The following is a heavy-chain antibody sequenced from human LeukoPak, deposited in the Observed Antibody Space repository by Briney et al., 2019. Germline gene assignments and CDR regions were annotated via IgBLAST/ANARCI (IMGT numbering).Heavy chain of an antibody. CDR1: GGSISSYY. Sequence: SESLSLTCTVSGGSISSYYWSWIRQPPGKGLEWIGYIYYSGSTNYNPSLKSRVNISIDTSKNQFSLKLSSVTAADTAVYYCASSEVKYGTSGYFAGLVDYWGQGTLVTVSS. V-gene: IGHV4-59*08. D-gene: IGHD3-22*01. CDR2: IYYSGST. J-gene: IGHJ4*02. CDR3: ASSEVKYGTSGYFAGLVDY.